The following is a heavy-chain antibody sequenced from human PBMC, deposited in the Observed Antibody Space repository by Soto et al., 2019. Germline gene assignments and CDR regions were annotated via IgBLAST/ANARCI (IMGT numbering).Heavy chain of an antibody. CDR1: GYTFTSYG. D-gene: IGHD5-12*01. J-gene: IGHJ4*02. V-gene: IGHV1-18*01. CDR3: ALVRWDSGYDLFAY. Sequence: ASVKVSCKASGYTFTSYGISSVRQALGQGLEWMGWISAYNGNTNYAQKLQGRVTMTTDTSTSTAYMELRSLRSDDTAVYYCALVRWDSGYDLFAYWGQGTLVTVSS. CDR2: ISAYNGNT.